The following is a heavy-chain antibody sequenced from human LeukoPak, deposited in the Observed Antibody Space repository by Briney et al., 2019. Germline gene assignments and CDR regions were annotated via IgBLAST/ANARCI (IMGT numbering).Heavy chain of an antibody. D-gene: IGHD2-15*01. CDR2: ISSSGNPI. CDR3: ARERIGDDAFDI. J-gene: IGHJ3*02. V-gene: IGHV3-48*03. CDR1: GFTFSSYE. Sequence: GGSLRLSCAASGFTFSSYEMNWVRQAPGKGLEWVSYISSSGNPIYYADSVKGRFTTSRDNAKNSLYLQMNSLRAEDTALYYCARERIGDDAFDIWGQGTMVTVSS.